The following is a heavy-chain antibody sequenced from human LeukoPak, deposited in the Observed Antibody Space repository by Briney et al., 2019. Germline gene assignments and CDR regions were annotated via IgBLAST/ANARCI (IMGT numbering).Heavy chain of an antibody. D-gene: IGHD3-16*01. Sequence: ASVTVSCTASGYTFPNYAMHWMRQAPGQSLEWMGWINPGNGNTKYSQNFQGRVTLTRDTSASTAYMDVSSLKSKDTAVYYCARGGNDYVWDQYDYWGQGTLVTVSS. CDR1: GYTFPNYA. CDR2: INPGNGNT. V-gene: IGHV1-3*01. J-gene: IGHJ4*02. CDR3: ARGGNDYVWDQYDY.